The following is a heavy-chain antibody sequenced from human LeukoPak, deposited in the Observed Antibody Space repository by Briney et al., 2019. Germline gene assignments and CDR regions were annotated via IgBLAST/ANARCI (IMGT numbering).Heavy chain of an antibody. CDR2: ISSSSSYI. J-gene: IGHJ4*02. CDR3: ARDAPDRYFDWLFHPFDY. V-gene: IGHV3-21*01. Sequence: GGSLRLSCAASGFTFSSYSMNWVRQAPGKGLEWVSSISSSSSYIYYADSVKGRFTISRDNAKNSLYLQMNSLRAEDTAVYYCARDAPDRYFDWLFHPFDYWGQGTLVTVSS. D-gene: IGHD3-9*01. CDR1: GFTFSSYS.